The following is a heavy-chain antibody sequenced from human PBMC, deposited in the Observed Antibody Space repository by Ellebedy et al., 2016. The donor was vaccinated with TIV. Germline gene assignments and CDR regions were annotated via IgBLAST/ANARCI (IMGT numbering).Heavy chain of an antibody. D-gene: IGHD6-13*01. V-gene: IGHV3-23*01. CDR2: ISGSGGST. CDR1: GFTFSSYA. J-gene: IGHJ2*01. Sequence: GGSLRLSCAASGFTFSSYAMSWVRQAPGKGLEWVSAISGSGGSTYYADSVKGRFTISRDNSKNTLYLQMNSLRAEDTAVYYCAKDSKPWGMAAAGPDWYFDLWGRGTLVTVSS. CDR3: AKDSKPWGMAAAGPDWYFDL.